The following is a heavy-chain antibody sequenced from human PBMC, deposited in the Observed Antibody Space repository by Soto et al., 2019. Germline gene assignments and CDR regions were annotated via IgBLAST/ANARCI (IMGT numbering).Heavy chain of an antibody. D-gene: IGHD3-10*01. CDR2: IYYSGST. V-gene: IGHV4-39*01. Sequence: SETLSLTCTVSGRSISSSSYYWGWIRQPPGKGLELIGSIYYSGSTYYNPSLKSRVTISVDTSKNQFSLKLSSVTAADTAVYYCARWRGLLWFGELTLYYYGMDVWGQGTTVTVSS. CDR3: ARWRGLLWFGELTLYYYGMDV. CDR1: GRSISSSSYY. J-gene: IGHJ6*02.